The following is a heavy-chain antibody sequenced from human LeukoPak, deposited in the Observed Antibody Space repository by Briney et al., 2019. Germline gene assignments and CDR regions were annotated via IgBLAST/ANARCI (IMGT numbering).Heavy chain of an antibody. Sequence: GGSLRLSCVASGLAFSSYSMHWVRQAPGKGLEWVANIKQDGSEKYYVDSVKGRFTISRDNAKNSLYLQMNSLRAEDTAVYYCARLCSSSWYSLYYYYYGMDVWGQGTTVTVSS. V-gene: IGHV3-7*03. CDR2: IKQDGSEK. CDR1: GLAFSSYS. J-gene: IGHJ6*02. D-gene: IGHD6-13*01. CDR3: ARLCSSSWYSLYYYYYGMDV.